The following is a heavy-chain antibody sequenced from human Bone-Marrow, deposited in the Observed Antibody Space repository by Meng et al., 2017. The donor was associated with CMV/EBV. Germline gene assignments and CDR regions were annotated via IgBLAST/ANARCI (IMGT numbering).Heavy chain of an antibody. Sequence: ASVKVSCKASGYTFTSYDINWVRQATGQGLEWMGIINPSGGSTGYAQKFQGRVTMTRNTSISTAYMELSSLRSEDTAVYYCARGQTGWSLIYYYYYYGMDVWGQGTTVTVSS. CDR3: ARGQTGWSLIYYYYYYGMDV. CDR2: INPSGGST. V-gene: IGHV1-8*01. CDR1: GYTFTSYD. D-gene: IGHD1-14*01. J-gene: IGHJ6*02.